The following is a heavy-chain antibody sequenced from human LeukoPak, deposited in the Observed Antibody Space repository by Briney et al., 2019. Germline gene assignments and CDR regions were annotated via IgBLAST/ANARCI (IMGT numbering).Heavy chain of an antibody. CDR2: ISYDGSNK. V-gene: IGHV3-30*18. CDR3: AKAGRFPATETRSWFDP. J-gene: IGHJ5*02. Sequence: PGGSLRLSCAASGFTFSSHGMHWVRQAPGKGLEWVAVISYDGSNKYYADSVKGRFTISRDNSKNTLYLQMNSLRAEDTAIYYCAKAGRFPATETRSWFDPWGQGTLVTVSS. CDR1: GFTFSSHG. D-gene: IGHD3-3*01.